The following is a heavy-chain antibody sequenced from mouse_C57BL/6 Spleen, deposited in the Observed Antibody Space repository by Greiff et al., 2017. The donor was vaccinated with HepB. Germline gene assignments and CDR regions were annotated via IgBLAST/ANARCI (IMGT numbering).Heavy chain of an antibody. V-gene: IGHV1-22*01. CDR1: GYTFTDYN. Sequence: EVKLQESGPELVKPGASVKMSCKASGYTFTDYNMHWVKQSHGKSLEWIGYINPNNGGTSYNQKFKGKATLTVNKSSSTAYMELRSLTSEDSAVYYCARSGSGGLRHDYWGQGTTLTVSS. CDR2: INPNNGGT. J-gene: IGHJ2*01. D-gene: IGHD1-2*01. CDR3: ARSGSGGLRHDY.